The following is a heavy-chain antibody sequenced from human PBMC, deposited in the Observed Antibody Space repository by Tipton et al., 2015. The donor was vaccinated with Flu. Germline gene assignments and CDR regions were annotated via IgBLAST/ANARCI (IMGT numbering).Heavy chain of an antibody. CDR2: ISGRDDHP. V-gene: IGHV3-21*01. CDR1: GFTLSSYA. J-gene: IGHJ6*02. CDR3: ARATSSGTYYGYPEGYFAMEV. Sequence: SLRLSCAASGFTLSSYAMNWVRQAPGKGLEWVSFISGRDDHPYYADSMNGRVTVSRDDAKNSLILQMNSLRVDDSAVYFCARATSSGTYYGYPEGYFAMEVWGQGTTVTVSS. D-gene: IGHD1-26*01.